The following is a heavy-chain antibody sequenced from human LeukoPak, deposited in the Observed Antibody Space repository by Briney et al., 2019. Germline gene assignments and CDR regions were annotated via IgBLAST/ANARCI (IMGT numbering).Heavy chain of an antibody. V-gene: IGHV3-30*02. D-gene: IGHD6-6*01. CDR3: ARSLTAREYFQH. CDR2: IHADGNSK. Sequence: PGRSLRLSCAASGFPFSSSGMHWVRQAPGKGLEWVTFIHADGNSKYYADSVEGRFTVSRDSPKNTLSLQMNSLGVEDTAVYYCARSLTAREYFQHWGQGTLVTVSS. CDR1: GFPFSSSG. J-gene: IGHJ1*01.